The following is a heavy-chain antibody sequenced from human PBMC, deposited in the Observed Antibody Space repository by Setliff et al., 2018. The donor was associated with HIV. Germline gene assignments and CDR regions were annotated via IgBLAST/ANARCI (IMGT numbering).Heavy chain of an antibody. CDR3: ARDYDTSGYFSGY. CDR1: GGSFSDYY. V-gene: IGHV4-34*01. CDR2: INHSGST. D-gene: IGHD3-22*01. J-gene: IGHJ4*02. Sequence: SETLSLTCAIYGGSFSDYYWIWIRQPPGKGLEWIGEINHSGSTNYNPSLKSRVTLAVDTSKNQFSLKLSSVTAADTAVYYCARDYDTSGYFSGYWGQGTLVTVSS.